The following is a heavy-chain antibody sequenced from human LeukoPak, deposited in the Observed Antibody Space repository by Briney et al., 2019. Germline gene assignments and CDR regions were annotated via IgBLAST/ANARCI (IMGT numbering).Heavy chain of an antibody. CDR3: ARDLAPTGIAAAGTNLFDP. D-gene: IGHD6-13*01. Sequence: GGSLRLSCAASGFTFSSYSMKWVRQAPGKGLEWVSSISSSSSYIHYADSVKGRFTISRDNAKNSLYLQMNSLRAEDTAVYYCARDLAPTGIAAAGTNLFDPWGQGTLVTVSS. V-gene: IGHV3-21*01. CDR2: ISSSSSYI. CDR1: GFTFSSYS. J-gene: IGHJ5*02.